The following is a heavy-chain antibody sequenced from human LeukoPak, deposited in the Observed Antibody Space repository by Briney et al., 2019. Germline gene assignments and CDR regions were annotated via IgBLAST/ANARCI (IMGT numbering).Heavy chain of an antibody. CDR1: GGSISRYY. D-gene: IGHD5-12*01. V-gene: IGHV4-59*12. CDR2: IYYSGST. Sequence: PETLSLTCTVSGGSISRYYWSCMPQSPSPGLRCFGYIYYSGSTNYNPSLKSRVTISVDTSKNQFSLTPSSVTAADTAVYYCARDQGSYDLGSWFDPWGQGPLL. CDR3: ARDQGSYDLGSWFDP. J-gene: IGHJ5*02.